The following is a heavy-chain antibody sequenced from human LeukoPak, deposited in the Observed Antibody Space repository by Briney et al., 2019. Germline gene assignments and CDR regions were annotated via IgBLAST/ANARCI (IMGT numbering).Heavy chain of an antibody. CDR1: GGSISSHY. V-gene: IGHV4-59*06. CDR2: IYYSGST. J-gene: IGHJ6*02. Sequence: SETLSLTCTVSGGSISSHYWSWIRQHPGKGLEWIGYIYYSGSTYYNPSLKSRVTISVDTSKNQFSLKLSSVTAADTAVYYCARARYDMDVRGQGTTVTVSS. CDR3: ARARYDMDV.